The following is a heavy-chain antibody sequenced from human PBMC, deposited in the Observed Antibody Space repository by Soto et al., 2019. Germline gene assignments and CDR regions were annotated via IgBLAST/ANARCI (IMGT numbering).Heavy chain of an antibody. CDR2: IYYSGST. Sequence: QVQLQESGPGLVKPSETLSLTCTVSDGSVSSGSYYWSWIRQPPGKGLEWIGHIYYSGSTNYNPSLRSRVTISVDTSNNHFSLKLSSVTAADTAVYYCARVTVGARGGYFDYWGQGTLVTVSS. V-gene: IGHV4-61*01. J-gene: IGHJ4*02. CDR1: DGSVSSGSYY. CDR3: ARVTVGARGGYFDY. D-gene: IGHD4-17*01.